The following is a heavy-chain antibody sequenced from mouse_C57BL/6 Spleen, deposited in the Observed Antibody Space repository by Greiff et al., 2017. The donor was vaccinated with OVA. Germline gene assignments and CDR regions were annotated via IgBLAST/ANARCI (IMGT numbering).Heavy chain of an antibody. CDR3: ARKGVYYGSTFDC. D-gene: IGHD1-1*01. CDR2: IYPGSGST. Sequence: VQLQQPGAELVKPGASVKMSCKASGYTFTSYWITWVKQRPGQGLEWIGDIYPGSGSTNYNEKFKSKATLTVDTSSSTAYMQLSSLTSEDSAVYYCARKGVYYGSTFDCWGQGTTLTVSS. CDR1: GYTFTSYW. J-gene: IGHJ2*01. V-gene: IGHV1-55*01.